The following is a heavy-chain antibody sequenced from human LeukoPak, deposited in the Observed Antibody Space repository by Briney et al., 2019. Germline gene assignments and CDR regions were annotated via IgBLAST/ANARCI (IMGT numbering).Heavy chain of an antibody. J-gene: IGHJ4*02. V-gene: IGHV3-21*01. CDR1: GFSFDTYS. Sequence: GGSLRLSCAASGFSFDTYSMNWVRQAPGKGLEWVSSISSSSSYIYYADSVKGRFTISRDNAKNSLNLQMNSLRAEDTAVYYCARSPGATWSFDYWGQGTLVAVSS. CDR2: ISSSSSYI. CDR3: ARSPGATWSFDY. D-gene: IGHD1-1*01.